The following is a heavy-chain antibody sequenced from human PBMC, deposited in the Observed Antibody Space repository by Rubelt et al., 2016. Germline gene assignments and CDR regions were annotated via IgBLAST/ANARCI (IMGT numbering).Heavy chain of an antibody. Sequence: QVQLVQSGSELKKPGASAKVSCKASGYTFTSYAMNWVRQAPGQGLEWMGWINTNTGNPTYAQGFTGLCVVCCDTSVSTSYLQISSLKAEDTAVYYGARVIATAGRDGNYFDYWGQGTLVTVSS. J-gene: IGHJ4*02. CDR2: INTNTGNP. CDR3: ARVIATAGRDGNYFDY. CDR1: GYTFTSYA. V-gene: IGHV7-4-1*02. D-gene: IGHD6-13*01.